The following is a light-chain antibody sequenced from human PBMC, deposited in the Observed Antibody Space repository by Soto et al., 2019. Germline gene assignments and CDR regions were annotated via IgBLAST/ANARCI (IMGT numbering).Light chain of an antibody. J-gene: IGKJ2*01. CDR2: VAS. CDR1: QSVAGSY. V-gene: IGKV3-20*01. Sequence: EIVLTQSPGTLSLSPGERVILSCRASQSVAGSYVAWYQQKPGQAPRLLINVASSRATGIPDRFSGSGSGTDFTLTISRLEPEDFAVYYCQQYGSSPYTFGQGTKLEIK. CDR3: QQYGSSPYT.